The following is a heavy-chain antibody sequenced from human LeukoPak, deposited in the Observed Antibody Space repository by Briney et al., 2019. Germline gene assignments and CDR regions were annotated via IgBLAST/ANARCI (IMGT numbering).Heavy chain of an antibody. V-gene: IGHV3-66*01. CDR3: ASDGYSPEYFDH. CDR2: IYSGGST. CDR1: IHIYNHNY. Sequence: PGGSLTLLCSVWIHIYNHNYESWLRQAPGKGLEWVSVIYSGGSTFYADSVKGRFTISRDNSKNTLYLQMNSLRAEDTAVYYCASDGYSPEYFDHWGQGTQVTVSS. D-gene: IGHD2-15*01. J-gene: IGHJ1*01.